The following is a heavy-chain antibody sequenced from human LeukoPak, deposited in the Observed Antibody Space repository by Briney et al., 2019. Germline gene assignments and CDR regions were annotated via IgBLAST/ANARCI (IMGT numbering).Heavy chain of an antibody. D-gene: IGHD3-10*01. CDR1: GGSFSGYY. J-gene: IGHJ5*02. CDR2: INHSGTT. V-gene: IGHV4-34*01. CDR3: ARRSPRILWFGELS. Sequence: SETLSLTCAVYGGSFSGYYWSWIRQPPGKGLEWIGEINHSGTTKYNPSLKSRVTISVDTSKKQFSLKLISVTAADTSVYYCARRSPRILWFGELSWGQGTLVTVSS.